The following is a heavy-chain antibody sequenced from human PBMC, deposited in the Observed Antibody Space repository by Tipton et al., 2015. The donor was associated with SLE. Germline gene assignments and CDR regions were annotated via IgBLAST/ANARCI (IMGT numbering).Heavy chain of an antibody. J-gene: IGHJ5*02. CDR1: GGSISSHY. CDR2: IYYSGST. D-gene: IGHD6-19*01. CDR3: ARDSSGWYPEEGWFDP. V-gene: IGHV4-59*11. Sequence: TLSLTCTVSGGSISSHYWSWIRQPPGKGLEWIGYIYYSGSTNYNPSLKSRVTISVDTSKNQFSLKLSSVTAADTAVYYCARDSSGWYPEEGWFDPWGQGTLVTVSS.